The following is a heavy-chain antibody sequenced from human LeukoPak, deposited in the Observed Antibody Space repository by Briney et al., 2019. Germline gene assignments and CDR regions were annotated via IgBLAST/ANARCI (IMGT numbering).Heavy chain of an antibody. CDR1: GGSINSYY. CDR3: GGGGGTADS. J-gene: IGHJ4*02. CDR2: IHYSGIT. Sequence: SETLSLTCTVSGGSINSYYWSWIRQPPGRGLEWIGSIHYSGITDYNPSLKSRVTMSLDTSKNQFYLKLNSMTAADTAVYYWGGGGGTADSWGQGTLVTVSS. D-gene: IGHD1-1*01. V-gene: IGHV4-59*01.